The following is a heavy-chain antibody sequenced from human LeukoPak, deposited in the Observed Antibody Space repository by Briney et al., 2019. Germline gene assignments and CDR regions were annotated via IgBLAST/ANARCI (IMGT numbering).Heavy chain of an antibody. Sequence: KAGGSLRLSCAASGFTFSSYAMSWVRQAPGKGLEWVSAISGSGGSTYYADSVKGRFTISRDNSKNTLYLQMNSLRAEDTAVYYCARANSGYDLAVAGPFDYWGQGTLVTVSS. V-gene: IGHV3-23*01. CDR3: ARANSGYDLAVAGPFDY. J-gene: IGHJ4*02. CDR2: ISGSGGST. D-gene: IGHD6-19*01. CDR1: GFTFSSYA.